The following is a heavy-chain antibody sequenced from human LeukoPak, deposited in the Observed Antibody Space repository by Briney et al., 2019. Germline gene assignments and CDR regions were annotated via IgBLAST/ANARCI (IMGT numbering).Heavy chain of an antibody. Sequence: GGSLRLSCAASGFTFGRYAMSWVRQAPGKGLEWVSAISGSGGSTYYADSVKGRFTISRDNSKNTLYLQMNSLRAEDTAVYYCASDCSSTSCYQRGGYSDYWGQGTLVTVSS. J-gene: IGHJ4*02. CDR3: ASDCSSTSCYQRGGYSDY. CDR2: ISGSGGST. V-gene: IGHV3-23*01. D-gene: IGHD2-2*01. CDR1: GFTFGRYA.